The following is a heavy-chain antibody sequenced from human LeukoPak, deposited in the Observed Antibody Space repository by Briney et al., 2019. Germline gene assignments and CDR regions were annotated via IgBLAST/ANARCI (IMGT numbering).Heavy chain of an antibody. CDR1: GDSVSRGSYY. J-gene: IGHJ3*02. Sequence: SETLSLTCTVSGDSVSRGSYYWSWIRQPPGKGLELIGYIYYSGSTKYNPSLQSRVTISLDTSKNQFSLRLSSVTAADTAVYYCARIINGAFDIWGQGTMVTVSS. CDR2: IYYSGST. D-gene: IGHD2-8*01. V-gene: IGHV4-61*01. CDR3: ARIINGAFDI.